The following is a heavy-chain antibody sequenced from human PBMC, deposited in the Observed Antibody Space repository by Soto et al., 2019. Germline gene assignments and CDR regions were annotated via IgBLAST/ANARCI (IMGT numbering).Heavy chain of an antibody. CDR2: IRSKANSYAT. J-gene: IGHJ3*02. V-gene: IGHV3-73*01. CDR1: GFTFSGSA. Sequence: GGSLRLSCAASGFTFSGSAMHWVRQASGKGLERVGRIRSKANSYATAYAASVKGRFTISRDDSKNTAYLQMNSLKTEDTAVYYCTRLADDFWSGYYSDKDAFDIWGQGTMVTVSS. CDR3: TRLADDFWSGYYSDKDAFDI. D-gene: IGHD3-3*01.